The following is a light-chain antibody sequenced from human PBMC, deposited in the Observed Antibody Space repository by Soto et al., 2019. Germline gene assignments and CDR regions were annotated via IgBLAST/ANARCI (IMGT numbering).Light chain of an antibody. Sequence: DIQMTQSPSSLSASVGDRVTITCRASQGIGSYLAWYQQKPGKVPKVLIYSASTLQSGVPSRFSGSGSGTDFTLTISSLQPEDVATYYCQKDDSAPETFGQGTKVEI. CDR1: QGIGSY. J-gene: IGKJ1*01. CDR2: SAS. CDR3: QKDDSAPET. V-gene: IGKV1-27*01.